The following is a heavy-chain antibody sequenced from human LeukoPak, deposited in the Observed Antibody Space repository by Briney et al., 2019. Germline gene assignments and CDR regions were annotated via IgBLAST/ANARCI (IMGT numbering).Heavy chain of an antibody. D-gene: IGHD3-22*01. J-gene: IGHJ4*02. Sequence: LRLSCAASGFTVSSNYMSWIRQPPGKALEWLARIYWNDDKYYTTSLKTRLTISRDTSKNQVVLTMTNMDPVDTATYYCARSPNYYDSRPFDYWGQGTLVTVSS. CDR2: IYWNDDK. CDR1: GFTVSSNY. CDR3: ARSPNYYDSRPFDY. V-gene: IGHV2-70*11.